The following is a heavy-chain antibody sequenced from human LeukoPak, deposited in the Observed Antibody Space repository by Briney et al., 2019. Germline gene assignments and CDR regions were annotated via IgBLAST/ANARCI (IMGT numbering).Heavy chain of an antibody. Sequence: GGSLRLSCAASGFTVSSNYMSWVRQVPGEGLEWVSVIYSGGTTHYADSVKSRFAISRDNSKNTLYLQMNSLKVEDTAVYYCASGTNSGWFSDWGQGTLVTVSS. CDR3: ASGTNSGWFSD. CDR1: GFTVSSNY. D-gene: IGHD6-19*01. V-gene: IGHV3-66*01. J-gene: IGHJ4*02. CDR2: IYSGGTT.